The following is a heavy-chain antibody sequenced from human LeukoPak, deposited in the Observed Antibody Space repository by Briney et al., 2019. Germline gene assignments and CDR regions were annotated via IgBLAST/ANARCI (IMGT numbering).Heavy chain of an antibody. CDR3: AKSRVPNRYSGTYYCDF. CDR2: IRHDESKT. V-gene: IGHV3-30*02. CDR1: GFTFSSYG. D-gene: IGHD1-26*01. Sequence: GGSLRLSCAASGFTFSSYGMHWVRQAPGKGLEWVAFIRHDESKTYFGDSVKGRFTISRDNSKNTLYLQMNSLRAEDTTIYYCAKSRVPNRYSGTYYCDFWGQGTLVTVSS. J-gene: IGHJ4*02.